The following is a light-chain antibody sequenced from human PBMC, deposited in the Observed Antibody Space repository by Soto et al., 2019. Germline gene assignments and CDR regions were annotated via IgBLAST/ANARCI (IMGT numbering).Light chain of an antibody. J-gene: IGKJ1*01. CDR1: QSVSSSY. Sequence: EIVFTQSPGTLSLSPGERATLSCRASQSVSSSYLAWYQQKPGQATTLLIYDTSTRATGIPARFSGSGSGTEFTLTISSLQSEDFAVYFCHQYNNWQTWTFGQGTKVDIK. V-gene: IGKV3-15*01. CDR2: DTS. CDR3: HQYNNWQTWT.